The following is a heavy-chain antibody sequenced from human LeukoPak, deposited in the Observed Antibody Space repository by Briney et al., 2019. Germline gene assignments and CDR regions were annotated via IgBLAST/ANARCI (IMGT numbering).Heavy chain of an antibody. CDR2: ISHDGGDT. Sequence: GGSLRLSCAASGFVFRTYGMHWVRQAPAKGLEWVALISHDGGDTYYADSVKGRFTISRDNSKNTLYLQMNSLRAEDTAVYYCAKQGYAYGYYFDYWGQGTLVTVSS. V-gene: IGHV3-30*18. D-gene: IGHD5-24*01. J-gene: IGHJ4*02. CDR1: GFVFRTYG. CDR3: AKQGYAYGYYFDY.